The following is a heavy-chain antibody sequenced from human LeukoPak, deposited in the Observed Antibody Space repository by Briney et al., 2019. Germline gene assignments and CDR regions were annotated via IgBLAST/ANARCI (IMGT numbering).Heavy chain of an antibody. V-gene: IGHV3-15*01. D-gene: IGHD3-22*01. Sequence: GGSLRLSCAASGFTFSNAWMSWVRQAPGKGLEWVGRIKSKTDGGTTDYAAPVKGRFTISRDGSKNTLYLQMNSLKTEDTAVYYCTTDPENYYDSSGLGAFDIWGQGTMVTVSS. CDR3: TTDPENYYDSSGLGAFDI. CDR2: IKSKTDGGTT. CDR1: GFTFSNAW. J-gene: IGHJ3*02.